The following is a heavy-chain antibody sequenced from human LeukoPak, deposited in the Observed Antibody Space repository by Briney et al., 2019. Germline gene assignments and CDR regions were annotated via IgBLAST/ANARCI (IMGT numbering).Heavy chain of an antibody. J-gene: IGHJ3*02. D-gene: IGHD4-17*01. CDR1: GGTFSSYA. Sequence: SVKVSCKASGGTFSSYAISWVRQAPGQGLEWMGGIIPIFGTANYAQKFQGRVTITADESTSTAYMEVSSLRSEDTAVYYCASTPPRYGDYSGFDIWGQGTMVTVSS. V-gene: IGHV1-69*01. CDR2: IIPIFGTA. CDR3: ASTPPRYGDYSGFDI.